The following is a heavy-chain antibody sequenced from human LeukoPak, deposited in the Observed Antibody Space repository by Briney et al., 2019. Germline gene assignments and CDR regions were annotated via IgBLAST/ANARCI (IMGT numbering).Heavy chain of an antibody. CDR2: IYYSGST. V-gene: IGHV4-30-4*08. Sequence: SETLSLTCTVSGDSISSNNRYWGWIRQPPGKGLEWIGYIYYSGSTYYNPSLKSRVTISVDTSKNQFSLKLSSVTAADTAVYYCATIPGYYHPYGMDVWGQGTTVTVSS. CDR1: GDSISSNNRY. D-gene: IGHD1-26*01. CDR3: ATIPGYYHPYGMDV. J-gene: IGHJ6*02.